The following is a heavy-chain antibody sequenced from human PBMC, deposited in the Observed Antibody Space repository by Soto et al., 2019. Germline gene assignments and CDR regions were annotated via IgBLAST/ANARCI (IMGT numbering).Heavy chain of an antibody. CDR3: AKEYYDVYYYYGMDV. V-gene: IGHV1-3*01. J-gene: IGHJ6*02. CDR2: INAGNGNT. D-gene: IGHD3-22*01. CDR1: GYTFTSYA. Sequence: ASVKVSCKASGYTFTSYAMHWVRQAPGQRLEWMGWINAGNGNTKYSQKFQGRVTITRDTSASTAYMELSSLRSEDTAVYYCAKEYYDVYYYYGMDVWGQGTTVTVSS.